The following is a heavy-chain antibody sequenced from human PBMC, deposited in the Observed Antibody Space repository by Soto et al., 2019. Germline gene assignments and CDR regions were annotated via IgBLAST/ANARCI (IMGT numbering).Heavy chain of an antibody. J-gene: IGHJ4*02. CDR1: GYTFTGYY. CDR2: INPHSGGT. Sequence: EASVKVSCKASGYTFTGYYMHWVRQAPGQGLEWMGWINPHSGGTNYAQKFQGRVTMTRDTSISTAYMELSRLRSDDTAVYYCARTPIRPYYYDSSGYRTNMYYFDYWGQGTLVTVSS. D-gene: IGHD3-22*01. CDR3: ARTPIRPYYYDSSGYRTNMYYFDY. V-gene: IGHV1-2*02.